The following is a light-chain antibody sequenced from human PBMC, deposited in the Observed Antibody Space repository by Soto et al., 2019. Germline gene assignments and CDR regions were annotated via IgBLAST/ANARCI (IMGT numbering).Light chain of an antibody. CDR2: KAS. J-gene: IGKJ1*01. CDR1: QSISTW. V-gene: IGKV1-5*03. CDR3: QEYTSDPRT. Sequence: DIPMTQSPSTLSTSVGDRVTITCRASQSISTWLAWYQQKPGKAPKLLIYKASSLESGVPSRFSGSGSGTEFTLTISSLQADDFATYYCQEYTSDPRTFGQGTKVEIK.